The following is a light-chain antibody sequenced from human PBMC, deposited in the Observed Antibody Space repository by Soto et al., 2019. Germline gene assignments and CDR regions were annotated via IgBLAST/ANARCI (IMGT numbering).Light chain of an antibody. CDR2: YAS. V-gene: IGKV1-13*02. CDR1: QGISSA. CDR3: QQFDSYPYT. Sequence: AIQLTQSPSSLSASVGDRVTITCRASQGISSALAWYQQKPGKAPKLLIYYASSLESRVPSRFSGSGSGTDFTLTISSLQPEDFATYSCQQFDSYPYTFGQGTKLEIK. J-gene: IGKJ2*01.